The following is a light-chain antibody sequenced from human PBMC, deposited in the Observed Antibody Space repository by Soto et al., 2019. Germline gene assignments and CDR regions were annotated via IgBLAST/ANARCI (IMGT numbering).Light chain of an antibody. Sequence: DIQMTQSPSSLSASVGDRVTMTCQASQDISNSLNWYQQKAGEAPKLLIYDASNLETGVPSRFSGSGSGTDFTLTLNSLQAEDIAIYYCQQYGDLPLTFGGGTKVEIK. CDR3: QQYGDLPLT. CDR1: QDISNS. CDR2: DAS. V-gene: IGKV1-33*01. J-gene: IGKJ4*01.